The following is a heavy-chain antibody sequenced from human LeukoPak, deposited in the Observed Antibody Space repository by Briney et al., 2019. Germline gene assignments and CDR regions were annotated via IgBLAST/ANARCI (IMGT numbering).Heavy chain of an antibody. Sequence: SETLSPPFTVPGGSIRSSSYYWGWIRQPPGKGLEWIGSLYYSGSTYYNPSLKSRVTISVDTSKNQFSLKLNSVTAADTAVYYCAKHGGRYSSSWYPTWGQGTLVTVSS. D-gene: IGHD6-13*01. V-gene: IGHV4-39*01. CDR2: LYYSGST. CDR1: GGSIRSSSYY. J-gene: IGHJ5*02. CDR3: AKHGGRYSSSWYPT.